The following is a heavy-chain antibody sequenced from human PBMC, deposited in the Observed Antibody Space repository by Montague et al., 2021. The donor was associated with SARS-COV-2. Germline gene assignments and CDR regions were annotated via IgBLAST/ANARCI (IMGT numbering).Heavy chain of an antibody. V-gene: IGHV3-30*18. CDR1: GFTFSSYG. J-gene: IGHJ4*02. CDR3: ANESPQLSAFDY. Sequence: SLRLSCAASGFTFSSYGMHWVRQAPGKGLEWVAVISYDGSNKYYADSVKGRFTISRDNSKNTLYLQMNSLRAEDTAVYYCANESPQLSAFDYWGQGTLVTVSS. D-gene: IGHD5-18*01. CDR2: ISYDGSNK.